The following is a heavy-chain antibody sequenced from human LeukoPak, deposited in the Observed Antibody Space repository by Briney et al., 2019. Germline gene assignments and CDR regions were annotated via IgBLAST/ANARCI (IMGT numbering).Heavy chain of an antibody. Sequence: PSETLSLTCAVYGGSFSGYYWSWIRQPPGKGLEWIGEINHSGSTNYNPSLKSRVTISVDTSKNQFSLKLSSVTAADTAVYYCARTGGFGPPGEFDYWGQGTLVTVSS. J-gene: IGHJ4*02. CDR3: ARTGGFGPPGEFDY. CDR1: GGSFSGYY. V-gene: IGHV4-34*01. CDR2: INHSGST. D-gene: IGHD3-16*01.